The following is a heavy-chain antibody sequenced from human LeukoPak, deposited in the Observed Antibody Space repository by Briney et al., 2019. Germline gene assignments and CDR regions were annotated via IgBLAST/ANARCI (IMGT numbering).Heavy chain of an antibody. CDR2: ISSSSSYI. CDR3: ARVGSDWDFAY. D-gene: IGHD3/OR15-3a*01. V-gene: IGHV3-21*01. Sequence: PGGSLRLSCAASGFIFSSYSMNWVRQPPGKGLEWVSSISSSSSYIYYADSVKGRFTISRDNAKNSLNLQMNSLRAEDTVVYYCARVGSDWDFAYWGQGTLVTVSS. CDR1: GFIFSSYS. J-gene: IGHJ4*02.